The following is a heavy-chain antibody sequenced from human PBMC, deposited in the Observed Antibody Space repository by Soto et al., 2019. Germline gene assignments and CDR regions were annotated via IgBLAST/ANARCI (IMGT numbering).Heavy chain of an antibody. CDR3: VKDGRNWYFDWLGDYYYYGMDV. D-gene: IGHD3-9*01. V-gene: IGHV3-64D*06. J-gene: IGHJ6*02. CDR2: ISSNGGST. CDR1: GFTFSSYA. Sequence: EVQLVESGGGLVQPGGSLRLSCSASGFTFSSYAMHWVRQAPGKGLEYVSAISSNGGSTYYADSVKGRFTISRDNSKNTLYLQMSSLRAEDTAVYYCVKDGRNWYFDWLGDYYYYGMDVWGQGTTVTVSS.